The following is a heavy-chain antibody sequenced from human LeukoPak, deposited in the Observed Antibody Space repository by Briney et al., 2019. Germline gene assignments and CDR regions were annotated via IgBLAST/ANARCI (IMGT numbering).Heavy chain of an antibody. J-gene: IGHJ5*02. D-gene: IGHD2-8*01. V-gene: IGHV4-4*07. CDR1: GESISANY. CDR2: IYTIGRT. Sequence: SETLSVTCTVSGESISANYWSWIRQPAGRGLEWIGRIYTIGRTNYNPSLRSRVTMSLDMSQNQFSLKLTSVTAADTAVYYCARAGLLMYSMDNYFDPWGQGTLVTVSS. CDR3: ARAGLLMYSMDNYFDP.